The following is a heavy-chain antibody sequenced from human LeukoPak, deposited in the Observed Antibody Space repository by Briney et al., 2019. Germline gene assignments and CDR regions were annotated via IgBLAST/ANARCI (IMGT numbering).Heavy chain of an antibody. V-gene: IGHV3-30*02. D-gene: IGHD2-2*01. CDR1: GFTFSSYG. CDR2: IWYGGGNK. Sequence: PGRSLRLSCAASGFTFSSYGMHWVRQAPGKGLEWVAFIWYGGGNKYYADSVKGRFTISRDNSKNTLYLQMNSLRDEDTAVYYCALSSSRKTDYWGQGTLVTVSS. CDR3: ALSSSRKTDY. J-gene: IGHJ4*02.